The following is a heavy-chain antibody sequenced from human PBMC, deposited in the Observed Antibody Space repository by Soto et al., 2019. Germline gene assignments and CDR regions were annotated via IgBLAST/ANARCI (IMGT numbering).Heavy chain of an antibody. CDR2: IVPRYGTR. V-gene: IGHV1-69*01. J-gene: IGHJ6*02. CDR1: GGTFSRYA. CDR3: ARDLDYYGSGSHYYYGMGV. D-gene: IGHD3-10*01. Sequence: QVQLVQSGAEVKKPGSSVKVSCKASGGTFSRYAFSWVRQAPGQGLAWMGGIVPRYGTRGFAQKFQGRLTITADGPTRTAYMELSSLRSEDTAVYYCARDLDYYGSGSHYYYGMGVWGQGTTVTVSS.